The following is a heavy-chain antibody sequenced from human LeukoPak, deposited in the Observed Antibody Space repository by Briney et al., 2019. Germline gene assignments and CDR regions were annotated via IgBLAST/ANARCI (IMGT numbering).Heavy chain of an antibody. CDR1: GFTFSNYA. CDR3: ARDYPYSSDASDI. J-gene: IGHJ3*02. Sequence: PGGSLRLSCAASGFTFSNYAMNWVRQAPGKGLEWVSSISSSSSYIYYADSVKGRFTISRDNAKNSLYLQMNSLRAEDTAVYYCARDYPYSSDASDIWGQGTMVTVSS. V-gene: IGHV3-21*01. CDR2: ISSSSSYI. D-gene: IGHD2-15*01.